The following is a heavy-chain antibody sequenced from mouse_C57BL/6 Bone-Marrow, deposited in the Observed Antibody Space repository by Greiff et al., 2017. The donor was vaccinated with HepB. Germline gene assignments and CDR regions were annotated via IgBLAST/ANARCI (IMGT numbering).Heavy chain of an antibody. CDR2: ISSGGDYI. CDR1: GFTFSSYA. J-gene: IGHJ2*01. Sequence: EVKLMESGEGLVKPGGSLKLSCAASGFTFSSYAMSWVRQTPEKRLEWVAYISSGGDYIYYAVTVKGRFTISRDNARNTLYLQMSSLKSEDTAMYYCTRVLGYFDYWGQGTTLTVSS. V-gene: IGHV5-9-1*02. CDR3: TRVLGYFDY.